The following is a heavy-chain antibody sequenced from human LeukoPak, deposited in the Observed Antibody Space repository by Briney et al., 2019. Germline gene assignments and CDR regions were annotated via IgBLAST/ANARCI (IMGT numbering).Heavy chain of an antibody. D-gene: IGHD6-19*01. J-gene: IGHJ4*02. CDR3: ARVVRDSSGWYHFDY. Sequence: SETLSLTCTVSSGSISSYYWSWIRQPPGKGLEWIGSIENSGTTNYNPSLKSRVTISVDTSKNQFSLKLSSVTAADTAVYYCARVVRDSSGWYHFDYWGQGTLVTVSS. CDR1: SGSISSYY. CDR2: IENSGTT. V-gene: IGHV4-59*01.